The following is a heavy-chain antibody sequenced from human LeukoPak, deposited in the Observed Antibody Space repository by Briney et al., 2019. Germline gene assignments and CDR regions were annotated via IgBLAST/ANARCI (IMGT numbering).Heavy chain of an antibody. Sequence: ASVKVSCKASVYTFTSYGISWVRQAPGQGLEWMGWISAYNGNTNCAQKLQGRVTMTTDTSTSTAYMGLRSLRSDDTAVYYCARDFIVVVTAIPYYGMDVWGQGTTVTVSS. CDR2: ISAYNGNT. CDR3: ARDFIVVVTAIPYYGMDV. D-gene: IGHD2-21*02. CDR1: VYTFTSYG. V-gene: IGHV1-18*01. J-gene: IGHJ6*02.